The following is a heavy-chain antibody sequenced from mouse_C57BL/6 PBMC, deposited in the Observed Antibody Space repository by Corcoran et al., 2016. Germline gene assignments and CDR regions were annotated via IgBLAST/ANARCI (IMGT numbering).Heavy chain of an antibody. V-gene: IGHV1-81*01. J-gene: IGHJ1*03. CDR2: IYPRSGNT. Sequence: QVQLQQSGAELARPGASVKLSCKASGYTFTSYGISWVKQRTGQGLEWIGEIYPRSGNTYYNEKFKGKATLTADKSSSTAYIELRSLTSEDSAVYFCARSETLYWYFDVWGTGTTVTVSS. CDR1: GYTFTSYG. CDR3: ARSETLYWYFDV.